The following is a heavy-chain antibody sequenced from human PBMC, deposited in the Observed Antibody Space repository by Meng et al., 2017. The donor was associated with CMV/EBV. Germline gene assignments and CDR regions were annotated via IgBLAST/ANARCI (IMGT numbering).Heavy chain of an antibody. CDR2: INNDGGNT. J-gene: IGHJ4*02. V-gene: IGHV3-74*01. CDR1: GFTFSDYW. CDR3: ARGLYGPDY. D-gene: IGHD4-17*01. Sequence: GESLKISCAASGFTFSDYWMHWVRQAPGKGLVWVSRINNDGGNTVYADSVKGRFTFSRDNAKNTLYLQMYSLRAEDTAVYYCARGLYGPDYWGQGTLVTVSS.